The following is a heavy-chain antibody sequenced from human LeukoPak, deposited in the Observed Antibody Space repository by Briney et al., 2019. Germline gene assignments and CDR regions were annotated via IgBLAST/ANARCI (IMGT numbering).Heavy chain of an antibody. CDR3: ARDPRALIVVVTADY. Sequence: PGGSLRLSCAASGFTFSDYYMSWIRQAPGKGLEWVSYISSSGSTIYYAGSVKGRFTISRDNAKNSLYLQMNSLRAEDTAVYYCARDPRALIVVVTADYWGQGTLVTVSS. CDR1: GFTFSDYY. J-gene: IGHJ4*02. CDR2: ISSSGSTI. D-gene: IGHD2-21*02. V-gene: IGHV3-11*04.